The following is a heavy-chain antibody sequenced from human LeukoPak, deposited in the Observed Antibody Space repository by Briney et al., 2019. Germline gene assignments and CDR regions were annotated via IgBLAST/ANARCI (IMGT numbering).Heavy chain of an antibody. J-gene: IGHJ1*01. D-gene: IGHD3-22*01. CDR1: GFTFSSYW. CDR2: IWYDGSNK. V-gene: IGHV3-33*08. Sequence: GRSLRLSCAASGFTFSSYWMTWVRQAPGKGLEWVAVIWYDGSNKYYADSVKGRFTISRDNSKNTLYLQMNSLRAEDTAVYYCARGDYYDSSGYSQYFQHWGQGTLVTVSS. CDR3: ARGDYYDSSGYSQYFQH.